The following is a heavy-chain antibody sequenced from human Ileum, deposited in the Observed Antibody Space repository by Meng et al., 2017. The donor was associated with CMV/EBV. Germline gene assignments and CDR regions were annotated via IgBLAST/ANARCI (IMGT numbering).Heavy chain of an antibody. CDR3: ASLNYYDSRGYHWYFDL. CDR2: INEDESEK. J-gene: IGHJ2*01. V-gene: IGHV3-7*01. CDR1: GFTINYYW. D-gene: IGHD3-22*01. Sequence: GGSLRLSCAASGFTINYYWMSWARQAPGKGLEWVATINEDESEKHYVNSVKGRITISRDNAENSLYLQMNSLRAEDTAVYYCASLNYYDSRGYHWYFDLWGRGTLVTVYS.